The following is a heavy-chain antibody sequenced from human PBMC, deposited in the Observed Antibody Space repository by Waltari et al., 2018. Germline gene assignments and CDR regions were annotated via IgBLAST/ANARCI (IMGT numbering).Heavy chain of an antibody. CDR3: ARGATIFGVAADAFDI. CDR1: GFTFSRYE. V-gene: IGHV3-48*03. D-gene: IGHD3-3*01. Sequence: EVQLVESGGGLVPPGGSLRLSCAAAGFTFSRYELNWVRQAPGKGLEWVSYISSSGSTIYYADSVKGRFTISRDNAKNSLYLQMNSLRAEDTAVYYCARGATIFGVAADAFDIWGQGTMVTVSS. CDR2: ISSSGSTI. J-gene: IGHJ3*02.